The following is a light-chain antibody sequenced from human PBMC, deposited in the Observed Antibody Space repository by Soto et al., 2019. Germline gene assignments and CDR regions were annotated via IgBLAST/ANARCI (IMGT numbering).Light chain of an antibody. CDR1: HDITIY. Sequence: DIQMSQSPSSLSAFVGDRVTITCRASHDITIYLNWYQQKPGKAPKLLIYAASSLQSGVPSRFSGSGSGTDFTLTISSLQPEDFSTYYCQQSYSTPQTFGQGTKVDIK. J-gene: IGKJ1*01. CDR2: AAS. V-gene: IGKV1-39*01. CDR3: QQSYSTPQT.